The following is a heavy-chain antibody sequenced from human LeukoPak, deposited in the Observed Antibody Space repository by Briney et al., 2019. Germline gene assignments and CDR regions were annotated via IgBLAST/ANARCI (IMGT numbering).Heavy chain of an antibody. Sequence: SETLSLTCAVYGGSFSGYYWSWIRQPPGKGLEWIGEINHSGCTNYNPSLKSRVTISVDTSKNQFSLKLSSVTAADTAVYYCARGRLARLTYYYYYGMDVWGQGTTVTVSS. CDR2: INHSGCT. J-gene: IGHJ6*02. CDR3: ARGRLARLTYYYYYGMDV. D-gene: IGHD6-19*01. CDR1: GGSFSGYY. V-gene: IGHV4-34*01.